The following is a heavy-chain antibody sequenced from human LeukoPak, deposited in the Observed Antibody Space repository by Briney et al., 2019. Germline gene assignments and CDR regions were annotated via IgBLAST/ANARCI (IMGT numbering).Heavy chain of an antibody. CDR1: GFTFSSYG. J-gene: IGHJ4*02. Sequence: GRSLRLPCAASGFTFSSYGMHWVRQAPGKGLEWVAVISYDGSNKYYADSVKGRFTISRDNSKNTLYLQMNSLRAEDTAVYYCAKDRESYYYGSGTLNWGQGTLVTVSS. V-gene: IGHV3-30*18. D-gene: IGHD3-10*01. CDR3: AKDRESYYYGSGTLN. CDR2: ISYDGSNK.